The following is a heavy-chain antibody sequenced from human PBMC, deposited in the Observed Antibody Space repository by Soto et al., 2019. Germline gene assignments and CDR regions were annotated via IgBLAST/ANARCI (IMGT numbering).Heavy chain of an antibody. CDR2: IYYSAST. V-gene: IGHV4-59*08. D-gene: IGHD4-17*01. CDR1: GGSISSYY. CDR3: ARRYGPVFDY. J-gene: IGHJ4*02. Sequence: PSETLSLTCTVSGGSISSYYWSWIRQPPGKGLEWIGYIYYSASTNYNPSLKSRVTISVDTSKNQFSLKLSSVTAADTVFYYFARRYGPVFDYWGQGTLVTVFS.